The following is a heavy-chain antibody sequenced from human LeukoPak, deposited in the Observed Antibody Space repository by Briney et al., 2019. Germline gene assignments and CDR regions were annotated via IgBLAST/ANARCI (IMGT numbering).Heavy chain of an antibody. D-gene: IGHD5-18*01. V-gene: IGHV1-2*02. CDR3: ARGNPQRYSYRY. J-gene: IGHJ4*02. CDR2: INPNSGGA. Sequence: ASVKVSCKASGYTFTGYYMHWVRQAPGQGLKWMGWINPNSGGANYAQKFQGRVTMTRDTSISTAYMELSRLRSDDTAVYYCARGNPQRYSYRYWGQGTLVTVSS. CDR1: GYTFTGYY.